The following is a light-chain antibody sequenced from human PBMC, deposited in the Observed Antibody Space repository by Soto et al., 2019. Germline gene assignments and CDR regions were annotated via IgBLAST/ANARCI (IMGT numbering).Light chain of an antibody. CDR1: QNIKDW. CDR3: QQHNSCPLT. J-gene: IGKJ4*01. Sequence: DIQMTKAVSTVSASVSDRVTITFGASQNIKDWLDWYQQKPGKAPKLLVYDASNRATGIPTRFSGSGSGTDFTLTISSLEPEDIAAYYCQQHNSCPLTFGGGTKV. CDR2: DAS. V-gene: IGKV1-5*01.